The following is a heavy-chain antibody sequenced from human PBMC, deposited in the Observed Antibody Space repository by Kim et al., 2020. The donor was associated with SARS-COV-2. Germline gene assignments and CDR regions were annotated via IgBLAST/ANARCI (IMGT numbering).Heavy chain of an antibody. CDR3: ASLGGSGSYINWFDP. CDR1: GGSISSSSYY. CDR2: IYYSGST. J-gene: IGHJ5*02. D-gene: IGHD3-10*01. Sequence: SETLSLTCTVSGGSISSSSYYWGWIRQPPGKGLEWIGSIYYSGSTYYNPSLKSRVTISVDTSKNQFSLKLSSVTAADTAVYYCASLGGSGSYINWFDPWGQGTLVTVSS. V-gene: IGHV4-39*01.